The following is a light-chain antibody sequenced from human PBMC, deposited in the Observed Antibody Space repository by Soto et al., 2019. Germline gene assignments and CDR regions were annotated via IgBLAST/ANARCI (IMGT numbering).Light chain of an antibody. V-gene: IGKV3-11*01. CDR3: QHRANWPLT. CDR1: QSPSRS. Sequence: DIVMTQSPLSLPVTPGEPASISCRSSQSPSRSLAWYQQKPGLAPRLLIYDASNRATGIPARFSGSGSGTDFTLTISSLEPEDFALYYCQHRANWPLTFGGGTKV. CDR2: DAS. J-gene: IGKJ4*01.